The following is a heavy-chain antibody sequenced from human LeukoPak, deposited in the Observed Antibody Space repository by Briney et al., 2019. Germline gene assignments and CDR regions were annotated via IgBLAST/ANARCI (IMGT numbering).Heavy chain of an antibody. Sequence: SQTLSLTCTASGGSISSASYYWSWIRQPAGKGLEWIGRIYTSGSTNYNPSLKSRVTISIDTSKNQFSLKLSSVTAADTAVYYCARRYDDYGYGWFDPWGQGTLVTVSS. J-gene: IGHJ5*02. V-gene: IGHV4-61*02. D-gene: IGHD4-17*01. CDR3: ARRYDDYGYGWFDP. CDR1: GGSISSASYY. CDR2: IYTSGST.